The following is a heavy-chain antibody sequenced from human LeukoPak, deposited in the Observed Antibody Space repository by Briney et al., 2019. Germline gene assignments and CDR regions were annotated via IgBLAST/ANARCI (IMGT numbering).Heavy chain of an antibody. CDR3: VSQGSGWEFDY. V-gene: IGHV3-30-3*01. J-gene: IGHJ4*02. Sequence: GGSLRLSCAASGFTFSTYATHWVRQAPGKGLEWVALISYDGSNKNYADSVKGRFTISRDNSKNTLYQQMNSLRAEDTAVYYCVSQGSGWEFDYWGQGTLVTVSS. D-gene: IGHD6-19*01. CDR2: ISYDGSNK. CDR1: GFTFSTYA.